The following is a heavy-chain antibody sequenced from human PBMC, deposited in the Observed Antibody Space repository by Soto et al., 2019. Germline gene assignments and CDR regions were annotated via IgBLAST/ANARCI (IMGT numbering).Heavy chain of an antibody. CDR2: INPGGGST. Sequence: QVQLLQSGAEVKKPGASVTISCETSGYTFTSYYIHWVRQAPGHGLEWMGVINPGGGSTSYSQNCRDRVTMTSDTSTSSVYMELKSLRSNDTAVYYCAILGSGSVFDYWGQGTLVTVSS. D-gene: IGHD3-16*01. J-gene: IGHJ4*02. V-gene: IGHV1-46*01. CDR1: GYTFTSYY. CDR3: AILGSGSVFDY.